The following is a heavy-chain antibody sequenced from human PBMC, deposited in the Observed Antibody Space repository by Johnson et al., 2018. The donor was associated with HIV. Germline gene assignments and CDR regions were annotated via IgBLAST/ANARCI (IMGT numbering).Heavy chain of an antibody. CDR3: SKNSRITYDARSAFDI. J-gene: IGHJ3*02. CDR2: IWYDGINK. D-gene: IGHD3-3*01. CDR1: GFTFSSYG. Sequence: QVQLVESGGGVVQPGRSLRLSCAAFGFTFSSYGIHWVRQAPGKGLEWVAVIWYDGINKYYADSVKGRFTISRDNSKNTLYLQMNSLRAEDTAVYYCSKNSRITYDARSAFDIWGQGTMVTVSS. V-gene: IGHV3-33*06.